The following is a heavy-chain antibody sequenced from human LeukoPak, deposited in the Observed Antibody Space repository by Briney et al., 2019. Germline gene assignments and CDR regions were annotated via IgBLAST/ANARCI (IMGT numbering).Heavy chain of an antibody. Sequence: GGSLRLSCAASGFTYSSYAMHWVRQAPGKGLEYVSAISSNGGSTYYANSVKGRFAISRDNSKNTLFLQMGSLRAEDMAVYYCARGGSIAARPIDYWGQGTLVTVSS. D-gene: IGHD6-6*01. J-gene: IGHJ4*02. CDR2: ISSNGGST. V-gene: IGHV3-64*01. CDR3: ARGGSIAARPIDY. CDR1: GFTYSSYA.